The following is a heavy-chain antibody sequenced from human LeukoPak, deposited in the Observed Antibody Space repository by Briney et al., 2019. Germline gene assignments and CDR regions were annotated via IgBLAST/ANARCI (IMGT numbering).Heavy chain of an antibody. J-gene: IGHJ4*02. D-gene: IGHD3-22*01. V-gene: IGHV3-74*01. Sequence: PGGSLRLSCAVSGLTFSDYWMHWVRQAPGKGLVWVSRISNDGTSTSYADSVKGRFTVSRDNAKSSLYLQMNSLRAEDTAVYYCARASSGSRDYWGQGTRVTVSS. CDR3: ARASSGSRDY. CDR2: ISNDGTST. CDR1: GLTFSDYW.